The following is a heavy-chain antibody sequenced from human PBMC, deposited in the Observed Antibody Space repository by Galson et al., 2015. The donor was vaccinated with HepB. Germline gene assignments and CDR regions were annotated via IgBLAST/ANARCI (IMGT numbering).Heavy chain of an antibody. J-gene: IGHJ6*03. Sequence: SLRLSCAASGFTFSSYAMSWVRQAPGKGLEWVSAISGSGGSTYYADSVKGRFTISRDNAKDSLYLQMNSLRAEDTAVYYCARKSDRDYYYYYMDVWGKGTTVTVSS. CDR2: ISGSGGST. D-gene: IGHD3-22*01. CDR3: ARKSDRDYYYYYMDV. V-gene: IGHV3-23*01. CDR1: GFTFSSYA.